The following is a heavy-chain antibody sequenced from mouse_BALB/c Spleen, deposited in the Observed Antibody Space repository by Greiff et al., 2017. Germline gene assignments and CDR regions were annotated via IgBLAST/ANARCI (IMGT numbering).Heavy chain of an antibody. D-gene: IGHD1-2*01. V-gene: IGHV5-17*02. CDR3: ATQFITTATRFAY. CDR1: GFTFSSFG. CDR2: ISSGSSTI. J-gene: IGHJ3*01. Sequence: EVQLVESGGGLVKPGGSLKLSCAASGFTFSSFGMHWVRQAPEKGLEWVAYISSGSSTIYYADTVKGRFTISRDNPKNTLFLQMTSLRSEDTAMYYCATQFITTATRFAYWGQGTLVTVSA.